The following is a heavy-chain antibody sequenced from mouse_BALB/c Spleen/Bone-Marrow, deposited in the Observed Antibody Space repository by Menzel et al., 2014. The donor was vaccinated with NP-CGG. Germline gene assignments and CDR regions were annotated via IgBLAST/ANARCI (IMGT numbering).Heavy chain of an antibody. CDR1: GYAFSVYW. Sequence: VQLQQSGAELVRPGSSVKISCKASGYAFSVYWMNWVKQRPGQGLKWIGQIYPGDGDTNYNGKLKGRATLTADKSSNTAYMQLSSLTSEDSAVYFCARGGISVDYWGQGTTLTVSS. CDR3: ARGGISVDY. V-gene: IGHV1-80*01. J-gene: IGHJ2*01. CDR2: IYPGDGDT.